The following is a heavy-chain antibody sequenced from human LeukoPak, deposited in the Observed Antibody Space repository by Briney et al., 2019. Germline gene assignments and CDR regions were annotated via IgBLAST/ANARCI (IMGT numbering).Heavy chain of an antibody. CDR1: GGPISSSSYY. CDR3: ARVYLSYGDYVRNYYMDV. V-gene: IGHV4-39*07. D-gene: IGHD4-17*01. Sequence: LETLSLTCTVSGGPISSSSYYWGWIRQPPGKGLEWIGSIYYSGSTYYNPSLKSRVTISVDTSKNQFSLKLSSVTAADTAVYYCARVYLSYGDYVRNYYMDVWGKGTTVTVSS. J-gene: IGHJ6*03. CDR2: IYYSGST.